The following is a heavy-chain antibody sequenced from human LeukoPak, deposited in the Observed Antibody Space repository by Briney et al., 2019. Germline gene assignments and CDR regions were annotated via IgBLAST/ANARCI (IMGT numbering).Heavy chain of an antibody. J-gene: IGHJ4*02. CDR3: ASGTGYSSGFDY. D-gene: IGHD6-19*01. Sequence: GPLRLSCAASGFTFSNSAMNWVRQAPGKGLEWVSYISSSSNNKHYADSVKGRFTISRDNAKNSLHLQMNSLRAEDTAVYYCASGTGYSSGFDYWGQGTLVTVSS. CDR2: ISSSSNNK. CDR1: GFTFSNSA. V-gene: IGHV3-48*01.